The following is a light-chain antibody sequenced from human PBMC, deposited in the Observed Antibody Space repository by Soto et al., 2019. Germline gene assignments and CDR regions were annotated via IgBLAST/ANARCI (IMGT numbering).Light chain of an antibody. CDR2: GNS. V-gene: IGLV1-40*01. CDR1: SSNIGAGYD. J-gene: IGLJ3*02. CDR3: QSYDSSLSNWV. Sequence: QSVLTQPPSVSGAPGQRVTISCTGSSSNIGAGYDVHWYQQLPGTAPKLLIYGNSNRPSGVPDRLSGSKSGTPASLAITGLQAEDEADYYCQSYDSSLSNWVFGGGTKLTVL.